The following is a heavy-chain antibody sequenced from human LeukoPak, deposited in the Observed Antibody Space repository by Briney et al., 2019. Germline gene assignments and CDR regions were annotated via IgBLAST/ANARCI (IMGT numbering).Heavy chain of an antibody. V-gene: IGHV5-51*01. CDR1: GYSFTSYW. CDR3: ARRKYYYDSSGYGYYFDY. D-gene: IGHD3-22*01. CDR2: IYPGDSDT. Sequence: GESLKISCKGSGYSFTSYWIGWVRQMPGKVLEWMGIIYPGDSDTRYSPSFQGQVTISADKSISTAYLQWSSLKASDTAMYYCARRKYYYDSSGYGYYFDYWGQGTLVTVSS. J-gene: IGHJ4*02.